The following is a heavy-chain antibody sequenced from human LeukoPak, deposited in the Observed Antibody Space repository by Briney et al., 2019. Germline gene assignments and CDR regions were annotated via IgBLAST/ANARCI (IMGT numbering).Heavy chain of an antibody. CDR2: ISGSGGST. CDR1: GFTFSSYA. J-gene: IGHJ4*02. CDR3: AKDGDIVVVPAASYYFDY. D-gene: IGHD2-2*01. Sequence: GGSLRLSCAASGFTFSSYAMSWVRQAPGKGLEWVSAISGSGGSTYYADSVKGRFTISRDNPKNTLYLQMNSLRAEDTAVYYCAKDGDIVVVPAASYYFDYWGQGTLVTVSS. V-gene: IGHV3-23*01.